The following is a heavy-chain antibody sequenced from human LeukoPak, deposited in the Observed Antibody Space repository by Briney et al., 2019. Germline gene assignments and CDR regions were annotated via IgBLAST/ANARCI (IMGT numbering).Heavy chain of an antibody. CDR3: ARGARVRHSSSSDYYDYSGMDV. V-gene: IGHV3-48*03. Sequence: GGSLRLSCAASGLIFSSYEMNWVRQAPGKGLEWVSYISSSGTIIYDADSVKGRFTISRDNAKNSLYLRMNSLRAEDTAVYYCARGARVRHSSSSDYYDYSGMDVWGQGTTVTVSS. CDR2: ISSSGTII. D-gene: IGHD6-13*01. J-gene: IGHJ6*02. CDR1: GLIFSSYE.